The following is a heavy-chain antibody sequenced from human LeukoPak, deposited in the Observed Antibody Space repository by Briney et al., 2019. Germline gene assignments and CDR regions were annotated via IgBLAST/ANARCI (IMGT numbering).Heavy chain of an antibody. CDR3: AKFGRYCSSTSCPYYYYMDV. Sequence: PGGSLRLSCAASGFTFSSYAMSWVRQAPGKGLEWVSAISGSGGSTYYADSVKGRFTISRDNSKNTLYLQMNSLRAEDTAVYYCAKFGRYCSSTSCPYYYYMDVWGKGTTVTVSS. D-gene: IGHD2-2*01. J-gene: IGHJ6*03. CDR2: ISGSGGST. V-gene: IGHV3-23*01. CDR1: GFTFSSYA.